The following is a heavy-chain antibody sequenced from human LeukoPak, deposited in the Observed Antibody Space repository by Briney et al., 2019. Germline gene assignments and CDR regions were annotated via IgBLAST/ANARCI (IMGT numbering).Heavy chain of an antibody. Sequence: GGSLRLSCAASGFTFSSYGMSWVRQAPGKGLEWVAAIRGSGGSTYYADSVRGRFTISGDNSKNTLYLQKNSLRAEDTAVYYCAKESGQRLPAEEVDYWGQGTLVTVSS. CDR3: AKESGQRLPAEEVDY. J-gene: IGHJ4*02. CDR2: IRGSGGST. CDR1: GFTFSSYG. V-gene: IGHV3-23*01. D-gene: IGHD5-12*01.